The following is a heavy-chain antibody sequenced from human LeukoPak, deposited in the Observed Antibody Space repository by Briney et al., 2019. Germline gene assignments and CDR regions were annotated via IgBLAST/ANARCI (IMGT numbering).Heavy chain of an antibody. CDR2: NYYSGST. CDR1: GGSISSGGYY. CDR3: ARIGITGTISSGLVDY. J-gene: IGHJ4*02. D-gene: IGHD1-7*01. V-gene: IGHV4-31*03. Sequence: PSETLSLTCTVSGGSISSGGYYWSWIRQHPGRGLEWIGYNYYSGSTYYNPSLKSRVTISVDTSKNQFSLKLSSVTAADTAVYYCARIGITGTISSGLVDYWGQGTLVTVSS.